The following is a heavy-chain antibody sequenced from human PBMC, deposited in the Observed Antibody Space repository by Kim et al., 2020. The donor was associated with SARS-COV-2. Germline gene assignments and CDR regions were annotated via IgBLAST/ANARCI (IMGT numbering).Heavy chain of an antibody. J-gene: IGHJ4*02. CDR2: ISTSSSTI. V-gene: IGHV3-48*02. D-gene: IGHD1-26*01. CDR3: AGGVGATKPWDY. Sequence: GGSLRLSCAASGFIFSSNTMNWVRQAPGKGLEWLSYISTSSSTIYYADSVKGRFTISRDNAKNSLYLQMSSLRDEDTAVYYCAGGVGATKPWDYWGQGT. CDR1: GFIFSSNT.